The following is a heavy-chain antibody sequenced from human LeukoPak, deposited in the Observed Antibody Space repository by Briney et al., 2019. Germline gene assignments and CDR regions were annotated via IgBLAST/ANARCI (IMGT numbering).Heavy chain of an antibody. J-gene: IGHJ4*02. V-gene: IGHV3-23*01. CDR2: ISSSGGYT. CDR3: ARSVSSRFTSPRRPYYFDS. CDR1: GFILGTYV. D-gene: IGHD2-2*01. Sequence: GGSLRLSCAASGFILGTYVMSWVRQAPGKGLEWVSTISSSGGYTYFAYSVKGRFTISRDNSKNTMYLQMNSVRAEDTAVYYCARSVSSRFTSPRRPYYFDSWGQGTLVTVSS.